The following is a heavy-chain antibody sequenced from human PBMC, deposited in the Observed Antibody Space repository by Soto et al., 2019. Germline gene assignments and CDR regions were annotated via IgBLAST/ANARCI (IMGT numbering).Heavy chain of an antibody. D-gene: IGHD2-2*01. Sequence: LRLSCAASEFTFKSYGMHWVRQAPGKGLAWVAVISFDGNRKHYADSVRDRFTISRDNSKNTLYLQMNSLRTEDTAIYYCARDSYHGDVLFTTADYGNDYWGLGTLVTVSS. V-gene: IGHV3-30*03. CDR2: ISFDGNRK. CDR1: EFTFKSYG. CDR3: ARDSYHGDVLFTTADYGNDY. J-gene: IGHJ4*02.